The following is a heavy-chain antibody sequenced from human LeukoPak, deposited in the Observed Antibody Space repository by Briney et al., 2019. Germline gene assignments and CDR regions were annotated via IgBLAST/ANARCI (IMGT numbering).Heavy chain of an antibody. Sequence: GESLKISCKGSGYSFTSYWIGWVRQMPGKGLEGMGIIYPGDSDTRYSPSFQGQVTISADKSISTAYLQWSSLKASDTAMYYCERQGVRGVIIGGYHDYWGQGTLVTVSS. CDR3: ERQGVRGVIIGGYHDY. CDR2: IYPGDSDT. D-gene: IGHD3-10*01. CDR1: GYSFTSYW. J-gene: IGHJ4*02. V-gene: IGHV5-51*01.